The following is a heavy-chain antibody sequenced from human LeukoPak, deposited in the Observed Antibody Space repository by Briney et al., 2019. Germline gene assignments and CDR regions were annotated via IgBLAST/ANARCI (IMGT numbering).Heavy chain of an antibody. V-gene: IGHV3-23*01. Sequence: PGGSLRLSCAASGFTFSSYAMSWVRQAPGKGLEWVSAISGSGGSTYYADSVKGRFTISRDNAKNTLYLQMNSLRAEDTAVYYCARGGPYYYDSSGYYYLDYWGQGTLVTVSS. CDR3: ARGGPYYYDSSGYYYLDY. CDR1: GFTFSSYA. J-gene: IGHJ4*02. D-gene: IGHD3-22*01. CDR2: ISGSGGST.